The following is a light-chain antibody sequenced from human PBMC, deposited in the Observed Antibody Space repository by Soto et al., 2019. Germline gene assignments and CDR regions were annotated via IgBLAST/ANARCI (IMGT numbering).Light chain of an antibody. CDR3: QQANSFPT. CDR2: GAS. CDR1: QDISTW. V-gene: IGKV1-12*01. J-gene: IGKJ5*01. Sequence: DVQMTQSPSSVSASVGDRVTITCRASQDISTWLAWYQQKPGKAPSLLIYGASNLQRGVPSRFSGRGSGTEFTLTISSLQPEDFATYYCQQANSFPTFGRGTRLEIK.